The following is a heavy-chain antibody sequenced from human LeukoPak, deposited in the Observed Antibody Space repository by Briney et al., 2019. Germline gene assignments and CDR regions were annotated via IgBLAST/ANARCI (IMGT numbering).Heavy chain of an antibody. CDR2: INPDNGNA. D-gene: IGHD3-10*01. Sequence: ASVKVSCKASGYPFISYVIHWVRQAPGQRLEWMGWINPDNGNAEYPQKFQGRVTITRDTSATTAYMELSSLRSEDMAVYYCARDRGGTGDFDYWGQGTLVTVSS. J-gene: IGHJ4*02. CDR3: ARDRGGTGDFDY. V-gene: IGHV1-3*01. CDR1: GYPFISYV.